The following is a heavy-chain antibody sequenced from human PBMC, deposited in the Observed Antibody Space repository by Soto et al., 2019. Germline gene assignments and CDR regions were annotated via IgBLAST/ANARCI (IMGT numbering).Heavy chain of an antibody. Sequence: LRLSCAASGFTFRSFTMSWVRQAPGKGLEWVSTFSGSGGNIYYAESVKGRLTISRDDSKNTLYLQMNSLRVEDTAVYYCAKDPPWTVGPLAMDVWGQGTTVTVSS. D-gene: IGHD2-2*01. J-gene: IGHJ6*02. V-gene: IGHV3-23*01. CDR2: FSGSGGNI. CDR3: AKDPPWTVGPLAMDV. CDR1: GFTFRSFT.